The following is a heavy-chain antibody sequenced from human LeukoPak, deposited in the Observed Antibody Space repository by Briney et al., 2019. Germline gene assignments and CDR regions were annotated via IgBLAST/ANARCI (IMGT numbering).Heavy chain of an antibody. Sequence: GGSLRLSCAASGFTFSSYAMTWMRQAPGKGLEWVSTISGSGGTIYYADSVKGRFTISRDNSKNTLYLQMNSLRADDTAVYYCAKGKNGTGYLNWFDPWGEGTLVTVSS. CDR1: GFTFSSYA. CDR3: AKGKNGTGYLNWFDP. J-gene: IGHJ5*02. D-gene: IGHD3-9*01. CDR2: ISGSGGTI. V-gene: IGHV3-23*01.